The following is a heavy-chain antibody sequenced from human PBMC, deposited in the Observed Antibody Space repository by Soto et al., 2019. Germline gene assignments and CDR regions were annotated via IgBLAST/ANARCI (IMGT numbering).Heavy chain of an antibody. Sequence: GRSLRLSFAVSGFTFSSYEMNWVRQAPGKGLEWVSYISSSGSTIYYADSVKGRFTISRDNAKNSLYLQMNSLRAEDTAVYYCARVFSVGDAFDIWGQGTMVTSSS. CDR1: GFTFSSYE. D-gene: IGHD1-26*01. CDR3: ARVFSVGDAFDI. J-gene: IGHJ3*02. CDR2: ISSSGSTI. V-gene: IGHV3-48*03.